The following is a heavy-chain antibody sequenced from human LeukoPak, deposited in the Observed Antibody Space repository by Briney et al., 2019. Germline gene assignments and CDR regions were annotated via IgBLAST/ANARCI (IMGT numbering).Heavy chain of an antibody. CDR3: ARAPVTSCRGAYCYPFDY. V-gene: IGHV3-23*01. Sequence: QPRGSLRLSCAASGFTFSSYAMSWVRQAPGKGLEWVSAISGSGGSTYYADSVRGRFTISRDNSKNTLYLQMNSLRLEDAAVYFCARAPVTSCRGAYCYPFDYWGQGTQVTVSS. CDR1: GFTFSSYA. J-gene: IGHJ4*02. CDR2: ISGSGGST. D-gene: IGHD2-21*01.